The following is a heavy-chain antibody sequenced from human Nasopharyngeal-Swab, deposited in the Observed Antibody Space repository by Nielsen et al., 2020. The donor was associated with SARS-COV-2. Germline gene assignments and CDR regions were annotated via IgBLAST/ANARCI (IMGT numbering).Heavy chain of an antibody. V-gene: IGHV4-4*02. D-gene: IGHD1-14*01. CDR2: IHHSGST. J-gene: IGHJ6*02. Sequence: IRQCPGKGLEWIGEIHHSGSTTYNPSLKSRVTISIDKSKNQLSLRVSSVTAADTAVYYCARDREKDRLRYYGMDVWGQGTTVTVSS. CDR3: ARDREKDRLRYYGMDV.